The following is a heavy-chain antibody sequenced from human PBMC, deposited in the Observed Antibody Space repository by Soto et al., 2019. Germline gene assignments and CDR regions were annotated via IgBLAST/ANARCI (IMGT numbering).Heavy chain of an antibody. Sequence: PGGSLRLSCAASGFTFSSYALHWVRQAPGKGLEWVAGISYDGSNKYYADSVKGRFTISRDNSKNTVYLQMNSLRAEDTAVYYCAKDLTIFAVGEFGPGGQGSLVTVSS. CDR3: AKDLTIFAVGEFGP. D-gene: IGHD3-3*01. CDR1: GFTFSSYA. J-gene: IGHJ5*02. CDR2: ISYDGSNK. V-gene: IGHV3-30*18.